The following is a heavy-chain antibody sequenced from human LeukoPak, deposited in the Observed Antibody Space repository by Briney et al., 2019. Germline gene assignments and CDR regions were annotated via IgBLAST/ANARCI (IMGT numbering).Heavy chain of an antibody. CDR1: GGSISSSSYY. D-gene: IGHD6-13*01. J-gene: IGHJ6*03. Sequence: SETLSLTCTVSGGSISSSSYYWGWIRQPPGKGLEWIGSIYYSGSTYYNPSLKSRVTISVDTSKNQFSLKLSSVTAADTAVYYCARGVRSSHYYYYYMDVWGKGTTVTVSS. V-gene: IGHV4-39*07. CDR2: IYYSGST. CDR3: ARGVRSSHYYYYYMDV.